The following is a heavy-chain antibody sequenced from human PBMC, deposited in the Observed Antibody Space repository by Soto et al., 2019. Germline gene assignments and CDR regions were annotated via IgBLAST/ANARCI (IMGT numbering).Heavy chain of an antibody. V-gene: IGHV6-1*01. CDR2: TYYRARWYY. CDR3: VRGAPYSYTTAFDS. Sequence: SQTLSLTCVISGDTVSSNSAALKLMRQSPSRGLEWLGRTYYRARWYYDYAVSVKSRITVTQDTSENQLSLQLSSVTPEDTAVYYCVRGAPYSYTTAFDSWGQGTLVTAPQ. J-gene: IGHJ4*02. D-gene: IGHD3-16*02. CDR1: GDTVSSNSAA.